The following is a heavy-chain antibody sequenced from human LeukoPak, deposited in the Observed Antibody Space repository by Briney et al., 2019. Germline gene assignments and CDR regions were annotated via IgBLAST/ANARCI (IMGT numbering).Heavy chain of an antibody. V-gene: IGHV3-30*18. D-gene: IGHD4-17*01. CDR2: ISYDGSNK. Sequence: PGRSLRLSCAASGFTFSSYGMHWVRQAPGKGLEWVAVISYDGSNKYYADSVKGRLTISRDNSKNTMYLQMNSLRAEDTAVYYCAKDNGDYGDYFADYWGQGTLVTVSS. J-gene: IGHJ4*02. CDR1: GFTFSSYG. CDR3: AKDNGDYGDYFADY.